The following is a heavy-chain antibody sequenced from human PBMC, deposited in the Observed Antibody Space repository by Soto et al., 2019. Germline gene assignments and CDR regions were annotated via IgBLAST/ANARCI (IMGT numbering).Heavy chain of an antibody. CDR1: GFTFSPYW. Sequence: EVQLAESGGGLVQPGGSLRLSCAASGFTFSPYWMHWVRQAPGKGLVWVSRINPDGSSTDYADSVKGRFTISRDNAKNTLYLQMDSLRAEDTAVYYCARRRSVGSRTIFDSWGQGTLVTVSS. V-gene: IGHV3-74*01. CDR2: INPDGSST. J-gene: IGHJ4*02. D-gene: IGHD2-15*01. CDR3: ARRRSVGSRTIFDS.